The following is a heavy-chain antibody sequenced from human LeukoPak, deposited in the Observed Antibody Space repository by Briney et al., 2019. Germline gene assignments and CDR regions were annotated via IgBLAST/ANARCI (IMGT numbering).Heavy chain of an antibody. D-gene: IGHD4-17*01. V-gene: IGHV3-30*18. Sequence: GGSLRLSCAASGFTFSSYGMHWVRQAPGKGLEWVAVISYDGSNKYYADSVKGRFTISRDNSKNTLYLQINSLRAEDTAVYYCAKDNGYGDYLDYWGQGTLVTVSS. CDR1: GFTFSSYG. J-gene: IGHJ4*02. CDR2: ISYDGSNK. CDR3: AKDNGYGDYLDY.